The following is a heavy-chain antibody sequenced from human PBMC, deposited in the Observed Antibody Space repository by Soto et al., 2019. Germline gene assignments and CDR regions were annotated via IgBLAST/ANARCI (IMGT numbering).Heavy chain of an antibody. Sequence: EVQLVESGGDLVQPGGSLRLSCAAPGFTVSSNYMSWVLQAPGKGLEWILIIYSAGNTYYADSVKGRFTISRDNSKNTLYLQMNSLGAEDTAVYYCARDFVVGGPTINYYYGMDVWGQGTTVTVSS. CDR2: IYSAGNT. CDR3: ARDFVVGGPTINYYYGMDV. CDR1: GFTVSSNY. D-gene: IGHD1-26*01. J-gene: IGHJ6*02. V-gene: IGHV3-66*01.